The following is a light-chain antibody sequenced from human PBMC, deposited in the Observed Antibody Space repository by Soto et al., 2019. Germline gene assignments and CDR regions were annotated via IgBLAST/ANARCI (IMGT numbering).Light chain of an antibody. J-gene: IGKJ5*01. V-gene: IGKV3-15*01. CDR2: GAS. CDR1: QHVTSR. Sequence: IVSARCPTTLSVSPGSISTLSCNTSQHVTSRLAWYQQKPGQAPRLLIYGASTRATGIPARFSGSGSGTEFTLTISSLQSEDFAVYYCQQRSNWPSITFGQGTRLEIK. CDR3: QQRSNWPSIT.